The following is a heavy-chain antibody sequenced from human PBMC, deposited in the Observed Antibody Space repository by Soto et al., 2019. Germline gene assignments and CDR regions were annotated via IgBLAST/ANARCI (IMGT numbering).Heavy chain of an antibody. CDR3: ARIQWELPDY. J-gene: IGHJ4*02. CDR1: GGSFSGYY. CDR2: INHSGST. Sequence: PSETLSLTCAVYGGSFSGYYWSWIRQPPGKGLEWIGEINHSGSTNYNPSLKSRVTISVDTSKNQFSLKLSSVTAADTAVYYCARIQWELPDYCGQGTLVTVSS. D-gene: IGHD1-26*01. V-gene: IGHV4-34*01.